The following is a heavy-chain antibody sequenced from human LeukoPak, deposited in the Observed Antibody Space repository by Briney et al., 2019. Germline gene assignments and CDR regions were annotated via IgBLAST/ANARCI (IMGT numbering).Heavy chain of an antibody. Sequence: GGSLRLSCAASGFTLRNYGMHWVRQAPGKGLEWVSYISSSGSTIYYADSVKGRFTISRDNAKNSLYLQMNSLRAEDTAVYYCATSVYDSVDYWGQGTLVTVSS. CDR3: ATSVYDSVDY. V-gene: IGHV3-48*04. CDR2: ISSSGSTI. D-gene: IGHD3-22*01. J-gene: IGHJ4*02. CDR1: GFTLRNYG.